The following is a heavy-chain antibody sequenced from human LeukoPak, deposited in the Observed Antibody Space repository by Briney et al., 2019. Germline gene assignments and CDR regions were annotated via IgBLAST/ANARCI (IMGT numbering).Heavy chain of an antibody. CDR3: ARHVAYCSSTSCRGWFDP. V-gene: IGHV4-39*01. CDR1: GGSITSGSYY. CDR2: IYYSGST. D-gene: IGHD2-2*01. J-gene: IGHJ5*02. Sequence: PSQTLSLTCTVSGGSITSGSYYWSWIRQPPGKGLEWIGSIYYSGSTYYNPSLKSRVTISVDTSKNQFSLKLSSVTAADTAVYYCARHVAYCSSTSCRGWFDPWGQGTLVTVSS.